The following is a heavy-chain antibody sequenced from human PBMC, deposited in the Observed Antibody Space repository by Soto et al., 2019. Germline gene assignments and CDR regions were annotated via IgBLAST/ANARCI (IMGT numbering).Heavy chain of an antibody. J-gene: IGHJ6*02. CDR1: GYTFTSYD. D-gene: IGHD3-3*01. CDR2: MNPNSGNT. V-gene: IGHV1-8*01. CDR3: ARDWRTNYDFWSGYSYYYYYGMDV. Sequence: ASVKVSCKASGYTFTSYDINWVRQATGQGLEWMGWMNPNSGNTGYAQKFQGRVTMTRNTSISTAYMELSSLRSEDTAVYYCARDWRTNYDFWSGYSYYYYYGMDVWGQGTTVTVSS.